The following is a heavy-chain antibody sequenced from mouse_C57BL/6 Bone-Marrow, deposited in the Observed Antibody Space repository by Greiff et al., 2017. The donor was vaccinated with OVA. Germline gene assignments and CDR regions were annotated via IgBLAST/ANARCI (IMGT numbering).Heavy chain of an antibody. D-gene: IGHD2-3*01. CDR2: ISSGGDYI. CDR1: GFTFSSYA. J-gene: IGHJ3*01. CDR3: TRDCDGYPRGWFAY. V-gene: IGHV5-9-1*02. Sequence: EVKLVESGEGLVKPGGSLKLSCAASGFTFSSYAMSWVRQTPEKRLEWVAYISSGGDYIYYADTVKGRFTISRDNARNTLYLQMSSLKSEDTAMYYCTRDCDGYPRGWFAYWGQGTLVTVSA.